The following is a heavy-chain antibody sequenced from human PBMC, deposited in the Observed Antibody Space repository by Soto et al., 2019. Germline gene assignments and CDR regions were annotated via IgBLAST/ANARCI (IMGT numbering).Heavy chain of an antibody. CDR1: SGSFSGYY. CDR2: ITHGGST. V-gene: IGHV4-34*01. CDR3: ARGRLFLTTSGLAITYFDY. J-gene: IGHJ4*02. D-gene: IGHD3-3*01. Sequence: SETLSLTCAVYSGSFSGYYYSWIRQSPGKGLEWIGEITHGGSTTYSPSLKSRVTMSLDTSKNQFSLNMTSMTAADTAFYYCARGRLFLTTSGLAITYFDYWGQGTLVTVSS.